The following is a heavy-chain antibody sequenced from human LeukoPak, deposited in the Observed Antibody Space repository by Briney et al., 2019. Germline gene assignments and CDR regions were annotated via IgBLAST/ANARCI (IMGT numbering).Heavy chain of an antibody. D-gene: IGHD5-12*01. V-gene: IGHV1-69*05. CDR1: GGTFSSYA. Sequence: SVKVSCKASGGTFSSYAISWVRQAPGQGLEWMGGIIPIFGTANYAQKFQGGVTITTDESTSTAYMELSSLRSEDTAVYYCARGRGGYDRAFDYWGQGTLVTVSS. CDR2: IIPIFGTA. J-gene: IGHJ4*02. CDR3: ARGRGGYDRAFDY.